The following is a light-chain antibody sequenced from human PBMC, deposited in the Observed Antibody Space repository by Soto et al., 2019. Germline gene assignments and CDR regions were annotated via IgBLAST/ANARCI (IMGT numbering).Light chain of an antibody. CDR1: QSVSTY. CDR2: DAS. J-gene: IGKJ5*01. V-gene: IGKV3-11*01. Sequence: EIVLTQSPATLSLSPGERATLSCRASQSVSTYLGWYQQKPGQAPRLLIYDASNRATGIPARFSGSGSGTDFTLTISSLEPEDFAVYYFQQRSHWITFGQGTRLEIK. CDR3: QQRSHWIT.